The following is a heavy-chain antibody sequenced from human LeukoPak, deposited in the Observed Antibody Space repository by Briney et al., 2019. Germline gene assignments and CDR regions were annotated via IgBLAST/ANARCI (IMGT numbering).Heavy chain of an antibody. Sequence: TLSLTCTVSGGSISSGSYYWSWIRQPAGKGLEWIGRIYTSGSTNYNPSLKSRVTISVDTSKNQFSLKLSSVTAADTAVYHCARHLPRGAFDIWGQGTMVTVSS. D-gene: IGHD3-10*01. V-gene: IGHV4-61*02. J-gene: IGHJ3*02. CDR1: GGSISSGSYY. CDR2: IYTSGST. CDR3: ARHLPRGAFDI.